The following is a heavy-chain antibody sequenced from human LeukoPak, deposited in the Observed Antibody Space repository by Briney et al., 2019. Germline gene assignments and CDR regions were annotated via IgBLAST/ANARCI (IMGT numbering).Heavy chain of an antibody. CDR1: GGSISSYY. V-gene: IGHV4-59*08. J-gene: IGHJ3*02. D-gene: IGHD5-24*01. Sequence: TSETLSLTCAVSGGSISSYYWGWIRQPPGKGLEWIGYIYYSRSPNYNPSLKSRVTISVDTSKNQFSLKLGSVTAADTAVYYCASQRRDGYHDAFDIWGQGTMVTVSS. CDR2: IYYSRSP. CDR3: ASQRRDGYHDAFDI.